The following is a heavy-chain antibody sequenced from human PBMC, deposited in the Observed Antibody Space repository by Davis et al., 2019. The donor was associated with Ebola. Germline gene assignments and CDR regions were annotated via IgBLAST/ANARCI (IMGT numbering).Heavy chain of an antibody. Sequence: SETLSLTCAVYGGSFSGYYWNWIRQPPGKGLEWIGEINHSGSTDFNPSLKSRVTISIDTSKSQFSLRLKSMTAADTAVYYCARGGGGETTVTTSAFDIWGQGTLVTVSS. CDR2: INHSGST. D-gene: IGHD4-17*01. V-gene: IGHV4-34*01. CDR1: GGSFSGYY. CDR3: ARGGGGETTVTTSAFDI. J-gene: IGHJ3*02.